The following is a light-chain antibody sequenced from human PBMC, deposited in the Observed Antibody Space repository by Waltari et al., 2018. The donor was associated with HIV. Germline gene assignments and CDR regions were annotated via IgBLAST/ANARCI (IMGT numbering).Light chain of an antibody. V-gene: IGLV1-44*01. J-gene: IGLJ2*01. CDR1: SSNIENNN. Sequence: QSVLTQPPSASGTPGQRVTISCSGSSSNIENNNVNWYQQLPGTAPKLLGYSKSQRPSGGPDRICGSKSGTAAALAIRGLQSEDEADYYCVTWDDSLSGMVFGGGTKLTVL. CDR2: SKS. CDR3: VTWDDSLSGMV.